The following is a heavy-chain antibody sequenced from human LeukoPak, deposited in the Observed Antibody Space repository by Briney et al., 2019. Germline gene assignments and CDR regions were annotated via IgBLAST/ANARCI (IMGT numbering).Heavy chain of an antibody. Sequence: GGSLRLSCQASGFTFSDYAMSWVRQAPGKGLEWVSSINPDGGSFFADSVRGRFTISRDDSRSVVYLQMNTLSAEDTAVYYCARSGVATCHYWGQGILVTVSS. J-gene: IGHJ4*02. CDR1: GFTFSDYA. V-gene: IGHV3-23*01. CDR3: ARSGVATCHY. CDR2: INPDGGS. D-gene: IGHD3-10*01.